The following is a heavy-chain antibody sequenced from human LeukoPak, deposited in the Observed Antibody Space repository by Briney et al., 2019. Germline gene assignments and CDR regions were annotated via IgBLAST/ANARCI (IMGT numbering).Heavy chain of an antibody. J-gene: IGHJ6*02. CDR3: AREGGTIFGVVNDYYYYGMDV. CDR1: GYTFTSYY. CDR2: INPSGGST. Sequence: ASVKVSCKASGYTFTSYYMHWVRQAPGQGLEWMGIINPSGGSTSYAQKFQGRVTMTRDTSTSTVYMELSSLRSEDTAVYYCAREGGTIFGVVNDYYYYGMDVWGQGTTDTVSS. D-gene: IGHD3-3*01. V-gene: IGHV1-46*01.